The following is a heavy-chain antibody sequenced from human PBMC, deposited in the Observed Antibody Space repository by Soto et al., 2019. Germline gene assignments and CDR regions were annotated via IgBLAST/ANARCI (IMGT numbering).Heavy chain of an antibody. CDR2: INHSGST. Sequence: SETLSLTCAVYGGSFSGYYWSWIRQPPGKGLEWIGEINHSGSTNYNPSLKSRVTISVDTSKNQFSLKLSSVTAADTAVYYCAGGHFLYCLDFWGQGTLVTVSS. J-gene: IGHJ4*02. CDR1: GGSFSGYY. D-gene: IGHD3-3*02. V-gene: IGHV4-34*01. CDR3: AGGHFLYCLDF.